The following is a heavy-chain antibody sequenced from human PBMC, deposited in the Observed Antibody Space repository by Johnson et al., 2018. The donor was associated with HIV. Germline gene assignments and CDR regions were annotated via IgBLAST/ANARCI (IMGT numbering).Heavy chain of an antibody. D-gene: IGHD4-17*01. CDR3: AQEGPLTVTTVMDAFDI. V-gene: IGHV3-23*04. CDR2: ISVIGGST. CDR1: GFTFTSYA. Sequence: VQLVESGGGLVQPGGSLRLSCAASGFTFTSYAMSWVRPAPGKGPEWVSAISVIGGSTYYPDSATGRFTIARDNSKNTLYLQMNSLRAEDTAVYYCAQEGPLTVTTVMDAFDIWGQGTMVTVSS. J-gene: IGHJ3*02.